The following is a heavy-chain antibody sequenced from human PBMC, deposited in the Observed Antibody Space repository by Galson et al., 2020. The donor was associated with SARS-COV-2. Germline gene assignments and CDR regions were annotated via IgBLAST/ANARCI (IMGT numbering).Heavy chain of an antibody. D-gene: IGHD3-10*01. Sequence: SVKVSCQASGGTFSSYAISWVRQAPGKGLQWMGGIIPLFGTANYAQKFQGRVTITADESTSTAYMELSSLRSEDTAVDYCARHSGSYYNSLGYWGQGTLVTVSS. CDR1: GGTFSSYA. CDR2: IIPLFGTA. CDR3: ARHSGSYYNSLGY. J-gene: IGHJ4*02. V-gene: IGHV1-69*13.